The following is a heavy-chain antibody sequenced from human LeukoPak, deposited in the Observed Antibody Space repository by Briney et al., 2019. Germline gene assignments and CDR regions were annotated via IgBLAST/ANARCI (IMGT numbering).Heavy chain of an antibody. CDR3: AKGSPRTMES. J-gene: IGHJ4*02. CDR1: GFTFSSYG. Sequence: GGSLRLSCAGSGFTFSSYGMHWVRVAPGKGLEGVAFIPFDGNNKSYTDSLKGRFTISRDNSKNTLYLQMNSLRADDTAIYYCAKGSPRTMESWGQGTLVTVSS. V-gene: IGHV3-30*02. D-gene: IGHD4/OR15-4a*01. CDR2: IPFDGNNK.